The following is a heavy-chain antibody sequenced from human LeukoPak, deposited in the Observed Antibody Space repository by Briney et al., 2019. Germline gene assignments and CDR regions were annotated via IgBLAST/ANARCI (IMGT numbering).Heavy chain of an antibody. D-gene: IGHD5-24*01. V-gene: IGHV3-48*02. CDR3: ARARFGYNRGPFDY. Sequence: PGGSLRLSCAASGFTFSSYSMNWVRQAPGKGLEWVSYISSGSSTIYYADSVKGRFTISRDNAKNSLCLQMNSLRDEDTAVYYCARARFGYNRGPFDYWGQGILVTVSS. CDR1: GFTFSSYS. CDR2: ISSGSSTI. J-gene: IGHJ4*02.